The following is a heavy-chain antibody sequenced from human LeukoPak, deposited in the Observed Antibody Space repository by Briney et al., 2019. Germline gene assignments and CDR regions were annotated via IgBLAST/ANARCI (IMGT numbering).Heavy chain of an antibody. CDR2: IYYSGST. D-gene: IGHD4-11*01. CDR3: ARHVHEYSLVKSFDY. CDR1: GGSISSSNR. V-gene: IGHV4-4*02. Sequence: SGTLSLTCAVSGGSISSSNRWSWVRQPPGKGLEWIGSIYYSGSTYYNPSLKGRVTISVDTSKNQFSLKLSSVTAADTAVYYCARHVHEYSLVKSFDYWGQGTLVTVSS. J-gene: IGHJ4*02.